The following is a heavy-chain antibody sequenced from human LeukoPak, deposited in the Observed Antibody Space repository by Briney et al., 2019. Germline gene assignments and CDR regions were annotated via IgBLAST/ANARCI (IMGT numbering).Heavy chain of an antibody. J-gene: IGHJ4*02. CDR1: GGSFSGYY. CDR2: INHSGST. V-gene: IGHV4-34*01. Sequence: PSETLSLTCAVYGGSFSGYYWSWIRQPPGKGLEWIGEINHSGSTNYNPSLKSRVTISVDTSKNQFSLKLSSVTAADTAVYYCARRYYYDSSGYYLFDYWGQGTLVTVSS. CDR3: ARRYYYDSSGYYLFDY. D-gene: IGHD3-22*01.